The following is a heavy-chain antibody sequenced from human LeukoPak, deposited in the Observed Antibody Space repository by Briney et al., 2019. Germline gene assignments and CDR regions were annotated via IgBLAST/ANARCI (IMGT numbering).Heavy chain of an antibody. CDR1: GFTFSSYW. Sequence: GGSLRLSCAASGFTFSSYWMSWVRQAPGKGLERVANIKGDGSEKYYVDSVKGRFIISRDNAKNSAYLQMNSLRVEDTAVYYCARDKGSSGWPIFDYWGQGTLVTVSS. D-gene: IGHD6-19*01. V-gene: IGHV3-7*01. J-gene: IGHJ4*02. CDR3: ARDKGSSGWPIFDY. CDR2: IKGDGSEK.